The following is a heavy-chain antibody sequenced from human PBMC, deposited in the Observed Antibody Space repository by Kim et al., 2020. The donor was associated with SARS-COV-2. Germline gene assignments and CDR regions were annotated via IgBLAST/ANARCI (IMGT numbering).Heavy chain of an antibody. CDR1: GFSLSTSGMC. Sequence: SGPTLVKPTQTLTLTCTFSGFSLSTSGMCVSWIRQPPGKALEWLARIDWDDDKYYSTSLKTRLTISKDTSKNQVVLTMTNMDPVDTATYYCARIRWGYSGHGFPDLQMGYYDGMDVWGQGTTVTVSS. J-gene: IGHJ6*02. V-gene: IGHV2-70*11. D-gene: IGHD5-12*01. CDR3: ARIRWGYSGHGFPDLQMGYYDGMDV. CDR2: IDWDDDK.